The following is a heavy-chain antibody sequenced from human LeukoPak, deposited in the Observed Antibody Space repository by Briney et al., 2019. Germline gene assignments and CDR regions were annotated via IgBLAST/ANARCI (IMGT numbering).Heavy chain of an antibody. V-gene: IGHV1-18*01. CDR1: GYTXTSYA. J-gene: IGHJ6*02. Sequence: GASVKVSCKASGYTXTSYAIAWVRQAPGQGLEWMGWISAYNGRTNYAQKFRGRVTMTTDTSTNTGYMELRSLSSDDTAVYFCARDQLRYYGSYGSDNYYSDMDFWGQGTTVTVSS. CDR2: ISAYNGRT. CDR3: ARDQLRYYGSYGSDNYYSDMDF. D-gene: IGHD3-10*01.